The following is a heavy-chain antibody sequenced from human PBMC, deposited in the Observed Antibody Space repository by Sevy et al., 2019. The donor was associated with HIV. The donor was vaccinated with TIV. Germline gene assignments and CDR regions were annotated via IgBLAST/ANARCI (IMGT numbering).Heavy chain of an antibody. V-gene: IGHV3-48*03. CDR2: ISSSGSTI. CDR3: AREGSPYDTYYYYYGMDV. J-gene: IGHJ6*02. Sequence: GGSLRLSCAASGFTFSSYEMNWVRQAPGKGLEWVSYISSSGSTIYYADSVKGRFTISRDNAKNSLYLQMNSLRAEDTAVYYCAREGSPYDTYYYYYGMDVWGQGTTVTVSS. D-gene: IGHD5-12*01. CDR1: GFTFSSYE.